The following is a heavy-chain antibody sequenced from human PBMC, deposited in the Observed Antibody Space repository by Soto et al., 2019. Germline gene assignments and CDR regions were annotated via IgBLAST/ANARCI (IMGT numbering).Heavy chain of an antibody. CDR1: GLIFSSYA. V-gene: IGHV3-23*01. CDR2: ISSHGDTT. Sequence: PGGSLRLSCAASGLIFSSYAMNWVRQAPGKGLEWVSAISSHGDTTYYADSVKGRFTVSRDNSKSILFLQMNSLTADDPAVYYGARDHYDFWSGFIPTNWFAPWGQGTRVTVSS. CDR3: ARDHYDFWSGFIPTNWFAP. D-gene: IGHD3-3*01. J-gene: IGHJ5*02.